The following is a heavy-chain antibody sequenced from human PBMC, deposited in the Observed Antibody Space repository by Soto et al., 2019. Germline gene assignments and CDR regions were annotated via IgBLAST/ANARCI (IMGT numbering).Heavy chain of an antibody. CDR3: ARGLGGYDQLFDY. V-gene: IGHV4-4*07. CDR2: TDSGGSA. J-gene: IGHJ4*02. D-gene: IGHD5-12*01. Sequence: QVQLQESGPGLVKPSETLSLTCTVSGASISTHYWIWIRQPAGKRLEWIGRTDSGGSANYNPSLRSRVTLSVDTSKSQFSLNLSSVTAADTAVYYCARGLGGYDQLFDYWGQGTLVTVSS. CDR1: GASISTHY.